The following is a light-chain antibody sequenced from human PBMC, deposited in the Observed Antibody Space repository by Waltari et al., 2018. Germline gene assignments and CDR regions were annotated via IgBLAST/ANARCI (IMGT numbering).Light chain of an antibody. CDR2: TND. CDR3: ATWDDSLNAWV. Sequence: QSVLTQPPSASGTPGQRVTIYCSGTSSNIGSSSVHWYQQFPGTAPKLLIYTNDQRPSGVPDRFSGSKSGTSGSLGISGLQSEDEADYYCATWDDSLNAWVFGGGTKLTVL. CDR1: SSNIGSSS. V-gene: IGLV1-44*01. J-gene: IGLJ3*02.